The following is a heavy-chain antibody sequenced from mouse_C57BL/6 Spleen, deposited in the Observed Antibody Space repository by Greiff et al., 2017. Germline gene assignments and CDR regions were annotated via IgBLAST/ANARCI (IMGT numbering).Heavy chain of an antibody. CDR3: ARQGSSSSWFAY. V-gene: IGHV5-6*01. CDR2: ISSGGSYT. CDR1: GFTFSSYG. D-gene: IGHD1-2*01. Sequence: EVKVVESGGDLVKPGGSLKLSCAASGFTFSSYGMSWVRQTPDKRLEWVATISSGGSYTYYPDSVKGRFTISRDNAKNTLYLQMRSLKSEDTAMFYCARQGSSSSWFAYWGQGTLVTVSA. J-gene: IGHJ3*01.